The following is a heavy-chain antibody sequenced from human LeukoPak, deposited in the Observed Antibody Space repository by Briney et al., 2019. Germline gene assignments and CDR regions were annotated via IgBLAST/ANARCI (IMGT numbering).Heavy chain of an antibody. D-gene: IGHD4-17*01. V-gene: IGHV3-48*04. Sequence: GGSLRLSCAASGFTFSSYSMNWVRQAPGKGLEWVSYISISSSPIYYADSVKGRFTISRDNAENSLYLQMNSLRAEDTAVYYCARDDGDYAHPVDYWGQGTLVTVSS. J-gene: IGHJ4*02. CDR1: GFTFSSYS. CDR2: ISISSSPI. CDR3: ARDDGDYAHPVDY.